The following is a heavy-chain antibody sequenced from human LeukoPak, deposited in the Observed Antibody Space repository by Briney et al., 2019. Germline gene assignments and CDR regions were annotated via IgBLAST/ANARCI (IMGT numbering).Heavy chain of an antibody. V-gene: IGHV1-2*02. D-gene: IGHD2-15*01. J-gene: IGHJ6*03. CDR1: GYTFTGYY. Sequence: ASVKVSCKASGYTFTGYYMHWVRQAPGQGLEWMGWINPNSGGTNYAQKFQGRVTMTRDTSISTAYMELSRLRSDDTAVYYCARGLTVVPYYYYMDVWGKGTTVTISS. CDR2: INPNSGGT. CDR3: ARGLTVVPYYYYMDV.